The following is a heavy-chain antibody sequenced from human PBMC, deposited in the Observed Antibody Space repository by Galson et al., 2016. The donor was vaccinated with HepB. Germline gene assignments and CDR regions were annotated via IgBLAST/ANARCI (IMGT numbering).Heavy chain of an antibody. CDR2: ISSGSAYK. Sequence: SLRLSCAASGFTFSTNSMNWVRQAPGKGLEWVSSISSGSAYKYYADSVKGRFTISRDNAKNSLYLQMNSLRVEDMAVYYCARGGGYSSGWYSFWGRGTLVTVSS. V-gene: IGHV3-21*01. J-gene: IGHJ4*02. CDR1: GFTFSTNS. D-gene: IGHD6-13*01. CDR3: ARGGGYSSGWYSF.